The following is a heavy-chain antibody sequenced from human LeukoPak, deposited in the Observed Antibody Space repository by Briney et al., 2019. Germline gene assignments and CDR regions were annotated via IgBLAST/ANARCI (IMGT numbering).Heavy chain of an antibody. Sequence: GGSLRLSCAASGFTFSSYSMNWVRQAPGKGLEWVSSISSISSYIYYADSVKGRFTISRDNAKNSLYLQMNSLRAEDTVVYYCARDPMVRGVIRYFDYWGQGTLVTVSS. CDR2: ISSISSYI. D-gene: IGHD3-10*01. CDR1: GFTFSSYS. J-gene: IGHJ4*02. CDR3: ARDPMVRGVIRYFDY. V-gene: IGHV3-21*01.